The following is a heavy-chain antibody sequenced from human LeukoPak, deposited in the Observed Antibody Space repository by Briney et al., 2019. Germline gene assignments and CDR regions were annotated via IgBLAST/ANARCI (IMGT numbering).Heavy chain of an antibody. J-gene: IGHJ5*02. CDR3: ARRLTPYRIVVVPAATPGNNWFDP. CDR2: INHSGST. D-gene: IGHD2-2*01. Sequence: SETLSLICSVYGGSFSGYYWSWIRQPPGKGLEWIGEINHSGSTNYNPSLKSRVTISVDTSKNQFSLKLSSVTAADTAVYYSARRLTPYRIVVVPAATPGNNWFDPRGQGTLVTVSS. CDR1: GGSFSGYY. V-gene: IGHV4-34*01.